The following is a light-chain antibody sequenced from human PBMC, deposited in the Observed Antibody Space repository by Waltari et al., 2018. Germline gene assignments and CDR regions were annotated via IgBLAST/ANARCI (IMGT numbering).Light chain of an antibody. CDR3: QQYYGTPYT. CDR2: AAS. CDR1: QSISSY. V-gene: IGKV1-39*01. Sequence: DIQMTQSPSSLSASVGDRVTITCRASQSISSYLNWYQQKPGKAPTLLIYAASSLQSGVPSRFSGSGSGTDFTLTISGLQAEDVAVYYCQQYYGTPYTFGQGTKLEIK. J-gene: IGKJ2*01.